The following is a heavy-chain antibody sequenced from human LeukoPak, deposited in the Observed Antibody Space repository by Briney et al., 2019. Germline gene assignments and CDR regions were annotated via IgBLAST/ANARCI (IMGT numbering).Heavy chain of an antibody. J-gene: IGHJ3*02. V-gene: IGHV1-2*02. Sequence: ASVKVSCKASGYTFTGYYMHWVRQAPGQGLEWMGWINPNSGGTNYAQKFQGRVTMTRDTSISTAYMELSRLRSDDTAVYYCARQVVPAAIDADAFDIWGQGTMVTVSS. D-gene: IGHD2-2*01. CDR2: INPNSGGT. CDR3: ARQVVPAAIDADAFDI. CDR1: GYTFTGYY.